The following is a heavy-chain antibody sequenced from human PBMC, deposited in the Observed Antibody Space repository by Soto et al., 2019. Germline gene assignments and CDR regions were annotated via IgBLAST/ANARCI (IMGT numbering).Heavy chain of an antibody. CDR3: ARVVMTVLPPPGYYFDY. D-gene: IGHD2-15*01. CDR1: GGSFSGYY. CDR2: INHSGST. V-gene: IGHV4-34*01. Sequence: SETLSLTCAVYGGSFSGYYWSWIRQPPGKGLEWIGEINHSGSTNYNPSLKSRVTISVDTSKNQFSLKLSSVTAADTAVYYCARVVMTVLPPPGYYFDYWGQGTLVTVSS. J-gene: IGHJ4*02.